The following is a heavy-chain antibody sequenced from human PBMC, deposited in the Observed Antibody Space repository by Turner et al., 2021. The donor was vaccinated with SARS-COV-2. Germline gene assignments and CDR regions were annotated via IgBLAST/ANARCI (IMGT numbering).Heavy chain of an antibody. CDR2: FYYGGST. Sequence: QLQLQESGPGLVKPSETLSLTCTVSGGSISSNGYYWGWFRQPPGKGLEWIGSFYYGGSTYFNPSFKSRATISADMPKNQFSLRLTSLTAADTAVYSCSRRGLAVAATWGQGTLVTVSS. CDR3: SRRGLAVAAT. CDR1: GGSISSNGYY. D-gene: IGHD6-19*01. V-gene: IGHV4-39*01. J-gene: IGHJ5*02.